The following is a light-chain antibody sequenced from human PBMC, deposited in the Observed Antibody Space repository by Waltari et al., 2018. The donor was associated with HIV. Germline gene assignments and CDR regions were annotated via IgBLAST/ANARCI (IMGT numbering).Light chain of an antibody. J-gene: IGKJ1*01. Sequence: EIVLTQSPATLSLSPGERATLSCRASQSVSSYLTWYQQKPGQAPRLLIYDASNRATGIPARFSGSGFGTDFSLTISSLEPADIAVYYCQQRSKWPPTFGQGTKVEIK. CDR2: DAS. V-gene: IGKV3-11*01. CDR3: QQRSKWPPT. CDR1: QSVSSY.